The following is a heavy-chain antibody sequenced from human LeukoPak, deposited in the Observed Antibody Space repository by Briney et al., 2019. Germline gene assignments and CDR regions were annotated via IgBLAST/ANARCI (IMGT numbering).Heavy chain of an antibody. CDR3: ATVPMATTPLAGYMDV. Sequence: SVKVSCKASGGTFSSYAISWVRQAPGQGLEWMGGIIPIFGTANYAQKFQGRVTITADESTSTAYMELSSLRSEDTAVYYCATVPMATTPLAGYMDVWGKGTAVTVSS. D-gene: IGHD5-24*01. CDR2: IIPIFGTA. V-gene: IGHV1-69*13. CDR1: GGTFSSYA. J-gene: IGHJ6*03.